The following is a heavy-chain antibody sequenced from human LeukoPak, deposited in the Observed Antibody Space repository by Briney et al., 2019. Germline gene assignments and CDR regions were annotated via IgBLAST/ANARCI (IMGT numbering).Heavy chain of an antibody. D-gene: IGHD1-26*01. CDR1: GFTSSSYA. V-gene: IGHV3-23*01. J-gene: IGHJ4*02. Sequence: PGGSRRLACAPSGFTSSSYAMSWVRQAPREGLGWVSAISGSGGRTYYADSVKGRFTISRDNSKNTLYLQMNSLRAEDTAVYYCAKDRMVGTGEYYFDYWGQGTLVTVSS. CDR3: AKDRMVGTGEYYFDY. CDR2: ISGSGGRT.